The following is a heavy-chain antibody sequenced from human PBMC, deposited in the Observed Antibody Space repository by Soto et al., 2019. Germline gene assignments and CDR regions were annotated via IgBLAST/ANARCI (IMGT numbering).Heavy chain of an antibody. CDR2: IYPSGGGS. V-gene: IGHV1-46*01. CDR1: GYIFTSYH. D-gene: IGHD6-13*01. J-gene: IGHJ4*02. Sequence: GASVKVSCKASGYIFTSYHMHWVRQAPGQGLEWMGIIYPSGGGSRYAQKFRGRVTMTRDTSTNTLYMELSSLRSDDTAVYYCARDNSNWAFDYWGQGTLVTVSS. CDR3: ARDNSNWAFDY.